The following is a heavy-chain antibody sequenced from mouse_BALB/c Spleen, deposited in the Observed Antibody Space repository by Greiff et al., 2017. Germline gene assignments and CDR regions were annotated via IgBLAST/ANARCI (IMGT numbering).Heavy chain of an antibody. CDR1: GFSLTSYG. CDR2: IWSGGST. V-gene: IGHV2-2*02. Sequence: VKLVESGPGLVQPSQSLSITCTVSGFSLTSYGVHWVRQSPGKGLEWLGVIWSGGSTDYNAAFISRLSISKDNSKSQVFFKMNSLQANDTAIYYCARPYYGSRGYFDVWGAGTTVTVSS. D-gene: IGHD1-1*01. CDR3: ARPYYGSRGYFDV. J-gene: IGHJ1*01.